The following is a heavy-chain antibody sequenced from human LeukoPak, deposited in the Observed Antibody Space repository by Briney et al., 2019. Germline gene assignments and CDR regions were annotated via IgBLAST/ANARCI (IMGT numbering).Heavy chain of an antibody. V-gene: IGHV3-21*01. D-gene: IGHD2-15*01. J-gene: IGHJ4*02. CDR1: GFTFSSYS. CDR3: ASSAGYCSGGSCYYY. Sequence: GGSLRLSCAASGFTFSSYSMNWVRQAPGKGLEWVSSISSSSSYIYYADSVKGQFTISRDNAKNSLYLQMNSLRAEDTAVYYCASSAGYCSGGSCYYYWGQGTLVTVSS. CDR2: ISSSSSYI.